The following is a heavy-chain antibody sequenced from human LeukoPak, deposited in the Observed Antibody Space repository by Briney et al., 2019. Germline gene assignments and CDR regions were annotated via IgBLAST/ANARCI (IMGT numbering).Heavy chain of an antibody. CDR2: IYYSGST. V-gene: IGHV4-39*07. CDR3: ARDLSDAYYYDSSGYYPNWYFDL. CDR1: GGSISSSSYY. Sequence: PSETLSLTCTVSGGSISSSSYYWGWIRQPPGKGLEWIGSIYYSGSTYYNPSLKRRVTISVYTSKNQFSMKLSSVTAADTAVYYCARDLSDAYYYDSSGYYPNWYFDLWGRGTLVTVSS. D-gene: IGHD3-22*01. J-gene: IGHJ2*01.